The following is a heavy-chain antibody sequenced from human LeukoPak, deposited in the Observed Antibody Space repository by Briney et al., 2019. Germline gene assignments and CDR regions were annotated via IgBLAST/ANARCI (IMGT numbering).Heavy chain of an antibody. D-gene: IGHD1-1*01. V-gene: IGHV4-59*01. J-gene: IGHJ4*02. Sequence: SETLSLTCTVSGGSISTYYWSWIRQPPGKRLEWIGYIFHSGSTNYNPSLRGRVTISVDTSKNQFSLKLSSVTAADTAVYYCARDRGTWNDDGFDYWGQGTLVTVSS. CDR3: ARDRGTWNDDGFDY. CDR2: IFHSGST. CDR1: GGSISTYY.